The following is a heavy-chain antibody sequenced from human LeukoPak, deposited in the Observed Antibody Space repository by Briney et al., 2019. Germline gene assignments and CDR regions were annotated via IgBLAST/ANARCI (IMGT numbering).Heavy chain of an antibody. D-gene: IGHD6-13*01. CDR1: GFTFDDYG. V-gene: IGHV3-21*01. CDR3: ARDQKGSWYVDY. CDR2: ISSSSSYI. Sequence: RGSLRLSCAASGFTFDDYGMSWVRQAPGKGLEWVSSISSSSSYIYYADSVKGRFTISRDNAKNSLYLQMNSLRAEDTAVYYCARDQKGSWYVDYWGQGTLVTVSS. J-gene: IGHJ4*02.